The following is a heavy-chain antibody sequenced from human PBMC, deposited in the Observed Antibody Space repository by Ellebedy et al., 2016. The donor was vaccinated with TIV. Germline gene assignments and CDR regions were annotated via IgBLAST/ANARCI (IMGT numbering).Heavy chain of an antibody. V-gene: IGHV3-7*01. J-gene: IGHJ3*02. CDR3: ATDGSYGDYLSPAHAFEI. CDR2: INQDESQR. D-gene: IGHD4-17*01. Sequence: GGSLRLSCAASRFSFRSYWMSWVRQAPGRGLEWVANINQDESQRYYVDSGKGRFTISRDNTKSSLYLQMNNLSAEDSAVYYCATDGSYGDYLSPAHAFEIWGQGTMVTVSS. CDR1: RFSFRSYW.